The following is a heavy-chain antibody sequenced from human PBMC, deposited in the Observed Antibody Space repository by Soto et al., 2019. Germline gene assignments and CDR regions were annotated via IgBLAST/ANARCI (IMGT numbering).Heavy chain of an antibody. V-gene: IGHV1-69*12. J-gene: IGHJ4*02. D-gene: IGHD2-15*01. Sequence: QVQLVQSGAEVKKPGSSVKVSCKASGGTFSSYAISWVRQAPGQGLEWMGGIIPIFGTANYAQKFQGRVTXXAXEXXSTAYMELSSLRSEDTAVYYCARGLRGSGEGLFDYWGQGTLVTVSS. CDR2: IIPIFGTA. CDR1: GGTFSSYA. CDR3: ARGLRGSGEGLFDY.